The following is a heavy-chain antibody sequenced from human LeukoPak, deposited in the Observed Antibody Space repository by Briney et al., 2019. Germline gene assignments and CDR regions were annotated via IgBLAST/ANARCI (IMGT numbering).Heavy chain of an antibody. Sequence: PGGSLRLSCAASGFTFDDYAMHWVRQAPGKGLEWVSGISWNSDNLAYADSVKGRVTISRDNAKNSLYLQMNSLRAEDMALYYCAKDISSSLSDFDYWGQGTLVTVSS. D-gene: IGHD6-6*01. V-gene: IGHV3-9*03. CDR3: AKDISSSLSDFDY. J-gene: IGHJ4*02. CDR2: ISWNSDNL. CDR1: GFTFDDYA.